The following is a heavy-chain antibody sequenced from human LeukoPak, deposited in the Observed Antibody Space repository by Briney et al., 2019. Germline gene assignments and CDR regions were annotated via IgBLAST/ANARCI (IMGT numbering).Heavy chain of an antibody. CDR2: IYYSGST. CDR3: ARDMLRMGHPYYGMDV. D-gene: IGHD3-10*02. V-gene: IGHV4-59*01. CDR1: GGSISSYY. Sequence: PSETLSLTCTVSGGSISSYYWSWIRQPPGKGLEWIGYIYYSGSTNYNPSLKSRVTISVDTSKNQFSPKLSSVTAADTAVYYCARDMLRMGHPYYGMDVWGQGTTVTVSS. J-gene: IGHJ6*02.